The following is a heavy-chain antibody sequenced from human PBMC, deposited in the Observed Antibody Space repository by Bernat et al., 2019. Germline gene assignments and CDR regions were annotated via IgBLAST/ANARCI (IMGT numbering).Heavy chain of an antibody. Sequence: EVQLVESGGGVVRPGVSLRLSCAASGFTFDDYGMSWVRQAPGKGLEWVSGINWNGGSTGYADSVKGRFTISRDNAKNSLYLQMNSLRAEDTALYYCARGGRGGSGSYYNYYYYGMDVCGQGTKVTVSS. D-gene: IGHD3-10*01. CDR2: INWNGGST. CDR1: GFTFDDYG. CDR3: ARGGRGGSGSYYNYYYYGMDV. J-gene: IGHJ6*02. V-gene: IGHV3-20*04.